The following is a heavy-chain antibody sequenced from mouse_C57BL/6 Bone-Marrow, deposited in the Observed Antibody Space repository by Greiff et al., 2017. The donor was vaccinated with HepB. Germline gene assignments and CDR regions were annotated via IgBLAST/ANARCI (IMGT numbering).Heavy chain of an antibody. V-gene: IGHV7-1*01. CDR3: AIDAGVAPPYWYFDV. CDR1: GFTFSDLY. Sequence: EVMLVESGGGLVQSGRSLRLSCATSGFTFSDLYMEWVRPAPGKGLEWIAASRNKANDYTTEYSASVKGRFIVSRDTSQSILYLQMNALRAADTAIYYCAIDAGVAPPYWYFDVWGTGTTVTVSS. J-gene: IGHJ1*03. CDR2: SRNKANDYTT. D-gene: IGHD1-1*01.